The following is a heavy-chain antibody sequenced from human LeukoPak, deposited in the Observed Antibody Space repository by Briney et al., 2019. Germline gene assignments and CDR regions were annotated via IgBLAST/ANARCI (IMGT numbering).Heavy chain of an antibody. J-gene: IGHJ4*02. CDR3: AKDRFGYYDSSVYYDY. D-gene: IGHD3-22*01. CDR2: ISDSAGST. CDR1: GFTFSNYA. Sequence: GGSLRLSCAASGFTFSNYAMSWVRQAPGKGLEWVSVISDSAGSTYYADSVKGRFTISRDNSKNTLYLQMNSLRAEDTAVYYCAKDRFGYYDSSVYYDYWGQGTLVTVSS. V-gene: IGHV3-23*01.